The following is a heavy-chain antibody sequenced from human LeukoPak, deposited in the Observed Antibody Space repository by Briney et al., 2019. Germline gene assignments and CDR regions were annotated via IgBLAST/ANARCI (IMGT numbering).Heavy chain of an antibody. CDR1: GFTLSSYA. D-gene: IGHD2-15*01. V-gene: IGHV3-23*01. CDR3: AKGNKGYCSGGSCYFDY. Sequence: AGGSLRLACAASGFTLSSYAMGWVRQAPGEGLEWVSSIRGSGGSTYYADSLKRRFTISRDNSKNTLYLQMNSLRAEDTAVYYCAKGNKGYCSGGSCYFDYRGQGTLVTVSP. CDR2: IRGSGGST. J-gene: IGHJ4*02.